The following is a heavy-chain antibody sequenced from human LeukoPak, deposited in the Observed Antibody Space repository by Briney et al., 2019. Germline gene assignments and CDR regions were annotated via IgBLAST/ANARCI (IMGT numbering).Heavy chain of an antibody. D-gene: IGHD6-19*01. J-gene: IGHJ1*01. CDR3: ASRYSSGWYYFQH. CDR2: IIPIFGTA. V-gene: IGHV1-69*01. Sequence: ASVKVSCKASGGTFSSYAISWVRQAPGQGLEWMGGIIPIFGTANYAQKFQGRVTITADESTSTAYMELSSLSSEDTAVYYCASRYSSGWYYFQHWGQGTMVTVSS. CDR1: GGTFSSYA.